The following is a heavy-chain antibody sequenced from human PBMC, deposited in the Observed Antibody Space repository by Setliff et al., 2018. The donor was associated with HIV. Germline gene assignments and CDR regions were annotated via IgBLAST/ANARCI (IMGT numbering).Heavy chain of an antibody. CDR3: AKEGNSVDNWLDP. J-gene: IGHJ5*02. D-gene: IGHD1-26*01. CDR1: GDPIFIGGYY. V-gene: IGHV4-31*03. CDR2: IYHTGET. Sequence: KPSETLSLTCTVSGDPIFIGGYYWSWIRQHPGGGLEWIGYIYHTGETYYNPSLQSRIIMSLDMSQNQFSLKLSSVTAADTAVYYCAKEGNSVDNWLDPWGPGTLVTVSS.